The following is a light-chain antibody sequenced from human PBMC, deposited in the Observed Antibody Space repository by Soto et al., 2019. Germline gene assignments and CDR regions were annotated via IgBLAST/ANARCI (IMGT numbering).Light chain of an antibody. Sequence: DIQMTQSPSTLSASVGDRVPITCRASQSISSWLAWYQQKPGKAPKLLIYKASSLESGVPSRFSGSGSGTEFTLTISSLQPDDFATYYCQQYNSYSQTFGQGTKVDIK. CDR2: KAS. CDR3: QQYNSYSQT. J-gene: IGKJ1*01. V-gene: IGKV1-5*03. CDR1: QSISSW.